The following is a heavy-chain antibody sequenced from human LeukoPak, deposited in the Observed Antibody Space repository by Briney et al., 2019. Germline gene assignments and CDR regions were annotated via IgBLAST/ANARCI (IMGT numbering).Heavy chain of an antibody. Sequence: GASVKVSCKASGYTFTGYYMHWVRQAPGQGLEWMGWLSTDNGDTNYAQKFQGRVTMTTDTSTTTAHMELRSLTSDDTAIYYCARHGGIGPKRDYFDYWSPGTLVTVSS. D-gene: IGHD3-16*01. V-gene: IGHV1-18*04. J-gene: IGHJ4*02. CDR3: ARHGGIGPKRDYFDY. CDR2: LSTDNGDT. CDR1: GYTFTGYY.